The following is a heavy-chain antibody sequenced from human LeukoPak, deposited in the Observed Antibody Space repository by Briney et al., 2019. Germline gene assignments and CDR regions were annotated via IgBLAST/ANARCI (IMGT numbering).Heavy chain of an antibody. CDR1: GFTFSSDS. V-gene: IGHV3-48*02. Sequence: GGSLRLSCAGSGFTFSSDSMNWVRQAPGKGLEWISYISSSSSTIYYADSVKGRFTISRDNAKNSLYLQMNSLRDEDTAVYYCARLAGSRYPWYLDLWGRGTLVTVSS. CDR2: ISSSSSTI. CDR3: ARLAGSRYPWYLDL. J-gene: IGHJ2*01. D-gene: IGHD3-16*02.